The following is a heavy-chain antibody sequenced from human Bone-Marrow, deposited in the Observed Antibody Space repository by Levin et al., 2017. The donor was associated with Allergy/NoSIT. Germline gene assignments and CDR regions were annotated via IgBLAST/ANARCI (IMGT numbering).Heavy chain of an antibody. D-gene: IGHD1-7*01. CDR3: ASLITGTPGVDC. V-gene: IGHV3-33*03. J-gene: IGHJ4*02. CDR1: GFSFSDYG. Sequence: GESLKISCVASGFSFSDYGMNWVRRAPGKGLEWLAVIWYDGSNTYYADSVKGRFTISRDNSKNTLYLQMNSLRAEDTAMYYCASLITGTPGVDCWGQGPLVTVSS. CDR2: IWYDGSNT.